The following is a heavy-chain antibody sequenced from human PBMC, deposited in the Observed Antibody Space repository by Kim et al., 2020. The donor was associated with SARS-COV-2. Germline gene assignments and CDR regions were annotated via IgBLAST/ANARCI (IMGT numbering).Heavy chain of an antibody. Sequence: GGSLRLSCAASGFTFSSYGMHWVRQAPGKGLEWVAVISYDGSNKYYADSVKGRFTISRDNSKNTLYLQMNSLRAEDTAVYYCAKGGLPYYYYYYMDVWG. J-gene: IGHJ6*03. V-gene: IGHV3-30*18. D-gene: IGHD1-26*01. CDR3: AKGGLPYYYYYYMDV. CDR1: GFTFSSYG. CDR2: ISYDGSNK.